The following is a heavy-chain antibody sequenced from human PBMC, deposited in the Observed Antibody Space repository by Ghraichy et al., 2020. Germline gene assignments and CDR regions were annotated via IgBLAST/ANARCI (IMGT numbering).Heavy chain of an antibody. V-gene: IGHV3-7*01. J-gene: IGHJ4*02. CDR3: ATDARNPTYYYGSGYDKGVPEH. D-gene: IGHD3-10*01. CDR1: GFTFTDYW. CDR2: IDQDGSVK. Sequence: GGSLRLSCAGSGFTFTDYWMSWVREAPGRGLEWVANIDQDGSVKYYVDSVRGRFTISRDNAKNSLYLQMNSLRAEDTAVYYCATDARNPTYYYGSGYDKGVPEHWGQGTLVTVSS.